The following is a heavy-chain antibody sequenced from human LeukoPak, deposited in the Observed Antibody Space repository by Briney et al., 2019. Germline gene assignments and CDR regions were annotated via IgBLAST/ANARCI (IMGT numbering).Heavy chain of an antibody. CDR3: AKGPRQQLVTRFDN. CDR2: IISSGGNT. D-gene: IGHD6-13*01. V-gene: IGHV3-23*01. Sequence: GGSLRLSCITSTFTFSNYAMNWVRQAPGKGLEWVSGIISSGGNTYYADSVKGRFTISRDNSKNTLYLQMNSLRAEDTAVYYCAKGPRQQLVTRFDNWGQGTLVTVSS. CDR1: TFTFSNYA. J-gene: IGHJ4*02.